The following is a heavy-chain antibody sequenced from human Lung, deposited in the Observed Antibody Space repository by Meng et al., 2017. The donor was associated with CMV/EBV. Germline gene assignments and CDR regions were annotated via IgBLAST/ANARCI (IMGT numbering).Heavy chain of an antibody. CDR1: DGSISTYY. J-gene: IGHJ1*01. CDR2: IYKTGVT. D-gene: IGHD2-21*01. CDR3: AKTARIPTD. Sequence: SETLSLTCIVSDGSISTYYWSWVRQSPVKGLESIGYIYKTGVTNYNPSLKGRATMSLDTSKNQFSLRLTSLTAADTAVYYCAKTARIPTDWSQGTLVTVSP. V-gene: IGHV4-59*01.